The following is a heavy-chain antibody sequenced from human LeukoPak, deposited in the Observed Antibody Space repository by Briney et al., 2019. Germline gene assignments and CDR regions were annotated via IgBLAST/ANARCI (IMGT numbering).Heavy chain of an antibody. CDR2: IYSGGST. Sequence: GGSLRLSCAASGFTVSSNYMNWVRQAPGKGLEWVSVIYSGGSTYYADSVKGRLTITRDNSKNTLYLQMNSLRAEDTAVYYCARGSYSEYYFDYWGQGTLVTVSS. CDR3: ARGSYSEYYFDY. V-gene: IGHV3-66*01. CDR1: GFTVSSNY. D-gene: IGHD3-22*01. J-gene: IGHJ4*02.